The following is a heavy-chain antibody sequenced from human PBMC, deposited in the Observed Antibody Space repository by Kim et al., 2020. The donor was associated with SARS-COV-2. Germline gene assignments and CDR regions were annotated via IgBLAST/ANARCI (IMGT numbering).Heavy chain of an antibody. CDR3: ARVASQHYDWGHMDV. V-gene: IGHV3-53*01. J-gene: IGHJ6*02. Sequence: DSVKGRFTISRDNSKNTLYLQMNSLRAEDTAVYYCARVASQHYDWGHMDVWGQGTTVTVSS. D-gene: IGHD3-16*01.